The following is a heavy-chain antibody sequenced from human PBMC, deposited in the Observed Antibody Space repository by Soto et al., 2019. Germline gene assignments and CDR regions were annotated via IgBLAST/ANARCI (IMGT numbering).Heavy chain of an antibody. D-gene: IGHD3-3*01. CDR3: ARDRSRRSIFGVVIIGGFDY. V-gene: IGHV4-31*03. Sequence: SESLSLTCTVSGGSISSGGYYWSWIRQHPGKGLEWIGYIYYSGSTYYNPSLKSRVTISVDTSKNQFSLKLSSVTAADTAVYYCARDRSRRSIFGVVIIGGFDYWGQGTLVTVSS. J-gene: IGHJ4*02. CDR1: GGSISSGGYY. CDR2: IYYSGST.